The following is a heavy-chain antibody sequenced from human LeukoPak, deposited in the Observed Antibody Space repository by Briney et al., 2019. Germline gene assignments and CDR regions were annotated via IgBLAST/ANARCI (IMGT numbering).Heavy chain of an antibody. V-gene: IGHV3-21*04. CDR2: ISTSSSYI. Sequence: GGSLRLSCAASGFIFSSYSMSWVRLAPGKGLEWVSSISTSSSYIYYADSVKGRFTISRDNAKNSLYLQMNSLRAEDTAVYYCAKDQDYYDSKSAFDDWGQGSLITVSS. CDR1: GFIFSSYS. J-gene: IGHJ4*02. D-gene: IGHD3-22*01. CDR3: AKDQDYYDSKSAFDD.